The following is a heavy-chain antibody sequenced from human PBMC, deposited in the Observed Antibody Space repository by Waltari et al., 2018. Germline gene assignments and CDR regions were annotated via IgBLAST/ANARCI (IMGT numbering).Heavy chain of an antibody. J-gene: IGHJ6*03. D-gene: IGHD3-22*01. V-gene: IGHV3-74*01. Sequence: EVQLVESGGGLVQPGGSLRLSCAASGFTFSRYWVHWVRQAPGKGLGWVARIKRDGSGTIYADSVKVRFTISRENAKNTLYLQLNSLRVEDTAVYYCAREPSPDSSGYFYYYMDVWGKGTTVTVSS. CDR2: IKRDGSGT. CDR1: GFTFSRYW. CDR3: AREPSPDSSGYFYYYMDV.